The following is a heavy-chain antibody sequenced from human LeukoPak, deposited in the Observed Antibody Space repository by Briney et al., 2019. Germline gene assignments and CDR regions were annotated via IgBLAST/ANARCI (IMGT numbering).Heavy chain of an antibody. CDR1: GGSISRYY. V-gene: IGHV4-4*07. Sequence: SETLSLTCTVSGGSISRYYWSWIRQPAGKGLEWIGRIYTSGSTNYNPSLKSQVTMSVDTSKNQFSLKLTSVTAADTAVYYCARDSGDYPPYYFDYWGQGTLVTVSS. J-gene: IGHJ4*02. CDR2: IYTSGST. D-gene: IGHD2-21*02. CDR3: ARDSGDYPPYYFDY.